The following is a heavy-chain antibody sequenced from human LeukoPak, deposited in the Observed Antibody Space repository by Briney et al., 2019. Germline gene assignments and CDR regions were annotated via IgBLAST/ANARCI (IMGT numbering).Heavy chain of an antibody. V-gene: IGHV3-7*01. D-gene: IGHD3-10*02. J-gene: IGHJ3*02. CDR2: IKQDGSEK. CDR3: ARDDRAQTMSDAFDI. CDR1: GFTFSSYW. Sequence: GGSLRLSCAASGFTFSSYWMSWVRQAPGKGLEWVANIKQDGSEKYYVDSVKGRFTISRDNAKNSLYLQMNSLRAEDTAVYYCARDDRAQTMSDAFDIWGQGTMVTVSS.